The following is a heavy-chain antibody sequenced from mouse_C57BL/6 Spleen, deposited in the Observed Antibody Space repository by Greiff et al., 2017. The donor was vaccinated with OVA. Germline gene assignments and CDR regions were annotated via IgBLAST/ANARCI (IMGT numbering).Heavy chain of an antibody. CDR3: ARGGSSGRGWCAY. Sequence: QVQLQQPGAELVMPGASVKLSCKASGYTFTSYWMHWVKQRPGQGLEWIGEIDPSDSYTNYNQKFTGKSTLTVDKSSSTAYMQLSSLTSADSAVYYCARGGSSGRGWCAYWGQGTLVTVSA. J-gene: IGHJ3*01. V-gene: IGHV1-69*01. CDR2: IDPSDSYT. CDR1: GYTFTSYW. D-gene: IGHD3-2*02.